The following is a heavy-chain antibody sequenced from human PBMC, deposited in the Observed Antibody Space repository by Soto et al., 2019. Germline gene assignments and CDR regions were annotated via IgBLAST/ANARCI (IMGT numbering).Heavy chain of an antibody. CDR1: GGSISSYY. CDR3: ASGSYYRPFDY. CDR2: IYYSGST. V-gene: IGHV4-59*01. J-gene: IGHJ4*02. D-gene: IGHD1-26*01. Sequence: SETLSLTCTVSGGSISSYYWIWIRQPPGKGLEWIGYIYYSGSTNYNPSLKSRVTISVDTSKNQFSLKLSSVTAADTAVYYCASGSYYRPFDYWGQGTLVPVSS.